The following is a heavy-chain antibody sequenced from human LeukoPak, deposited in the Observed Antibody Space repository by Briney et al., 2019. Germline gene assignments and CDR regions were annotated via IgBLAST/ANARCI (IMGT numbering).Heavy chain of an antibody. D-gene: IGHD3-16*02. CDR1: GGSISSYY. J-gene: IGHJ4*02. V-gene: IGHV4-34*01. CDR3: ARAPPGVNDYVWGSYRRKYYFDY. CDR2: INHSGST. Sequence: SETLSLTCTVSGGSISSYYWSWIRQPPGKGLEWIGEINHSGSTNYNPSLKSRVTISVDTSKNQFSLKLSSVTAADTAVYYCARAPPGVNDYVWGSYRRKYYFDYWGQGTLVTVSS.